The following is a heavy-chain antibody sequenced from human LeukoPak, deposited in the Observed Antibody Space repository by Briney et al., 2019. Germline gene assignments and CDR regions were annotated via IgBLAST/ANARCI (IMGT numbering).Heavy chain of an antibody. D-gene: IGHD4-17*01. Sequence: SQTLSLTCTVSGGSISSGDYYWSWIRQPPGKGLEWIGHIYCSGSTYYNPSLKSRVTISVDTSKNQFSLKLSSVTAADTAVYYCARDLRYGDYAFDIWGQGTMVTVSS. CDR3: ARDLRYGDYAFDI. CDR1: GGSISSGDYY. CDR2: IYCSGST. V-gene: IGHV4-30-4*08. J-gene: IGHJ3*02.